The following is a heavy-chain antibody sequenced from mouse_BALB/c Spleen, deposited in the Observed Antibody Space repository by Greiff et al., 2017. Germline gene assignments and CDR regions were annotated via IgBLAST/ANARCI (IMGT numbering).Heavy chain of an antibody. J-gene: IGHJ1*01. D-gene: IGHD1-1*01. V-gene: IGHV5-6-4*01. CDR3: SSYYGSRRGYFEV. Sequence: EVQLVESGGGLVKPGGSLKLSCAASGFTFSSYTMSWVRQTPEKRLEWVATISSGGSYTYYPDSVKGRFTISRDNAKNTLYLQMSSLKSEDTAMYSWSSYYGSRRGYFEVWGAGTTVTVSS. CDR1: GFTFSSYT. CDR2: ISSGGSYT.